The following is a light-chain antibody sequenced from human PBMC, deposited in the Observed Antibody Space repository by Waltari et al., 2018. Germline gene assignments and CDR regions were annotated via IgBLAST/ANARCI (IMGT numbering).Light chain of an antibody. CDR1: QSLVHSDGNTY. V-gene: IGKV2-30*02. J-gene: IGKJ2*01. CDR2: KVS. Sequence: DVVMTQSPLSLPVTLGQPASISCRSSQSLVHSDGNTYFNWFHQRPGQSPRRLLYKVSNRDYGVPDRFSGSGSGSDFTLKISRVEAEDVGVYYCMQNTHWPPTFGQGTKLDLK. CDR3: MQNTHWPPT.